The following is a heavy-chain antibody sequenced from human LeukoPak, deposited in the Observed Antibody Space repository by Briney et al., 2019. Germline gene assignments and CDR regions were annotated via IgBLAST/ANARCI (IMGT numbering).Heavy chain of an antibody. Sequence: GGSLRLSCAASGFTFSSYWMSWVRQAPGKGLEWVANIKQDGSEKYYVDSVKGRFTISRDNSKNTLYLQMNSLRAEDTAVYYCANSLYCGGDCYPYYYYYMDVWGKGTTVTVSS. CDR1: GFTFSSYW. V-gene: IGHV3-7*03. J-gene: IGHJ6*03. CDR3: ANSLYCGGDCYPYYYYYMDV. CDR2: IKQDGSEK. D-gene: IGHD2-21*02.